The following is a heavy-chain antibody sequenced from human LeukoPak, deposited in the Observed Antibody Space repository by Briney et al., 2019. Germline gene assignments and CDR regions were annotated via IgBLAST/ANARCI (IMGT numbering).Heavy chain of an antibody. D-gene: IGHD3-10*01. CDR1: GFTFSNAW. V-gene: IGHV3-15*01. Sequence: GGSLRLSCAASGFTFSNAWMSWVRQAPGKGLEWVGRIKSKTDGGTTDYAAPVKGRFTISRDDSKNTLYLQMNSLKTEDTAVYYCTTRYYYGSGSYYYYYGMDVWGKGTTVTVPS. CDR2: IKSKTDGGTT. J-gene: IGHJ6*04. CDR3: TTRYYYGSGSYYYYYGMDV.